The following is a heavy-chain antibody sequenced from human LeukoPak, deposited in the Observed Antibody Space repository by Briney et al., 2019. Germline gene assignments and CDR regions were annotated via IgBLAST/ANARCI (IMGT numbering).Heavy chain of an antibody. CDR3: ARLGILGGTYYVDY. CDR1: GGSISSHY. J-gene: IGHJ4*02. V-gene: IGHV4-59*11. Sequence: SETLSLTCTVPGGSISSHYWSWIRQPPGKGLEWIGYIYYSGSTNYNPSLKSRVTISVDTSKNQFSLKLSSVTAADTAVYYCARLGILGGTYYVDYWGQGTLVTVSS. CDR2: IYYSGST.